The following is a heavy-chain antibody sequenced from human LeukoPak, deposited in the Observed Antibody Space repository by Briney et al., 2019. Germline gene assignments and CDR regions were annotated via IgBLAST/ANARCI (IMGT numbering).Heavy chain of an antibody. CDR2: ISSNSGSI. CDR1: GFTLDDYG. J-gene: IGHJ6*02. Sequence: QPGRSLRLSWAASGFTLDDYGMDWVGQAPGKGGEVFSGISSNSGSIGYAASVKGRFTISRDNSKNPLYLQMNSLRAEDTALYYCAKDILVYYGMDFWGQGTTVTVSS. CDR3: AKDILVYYGMDF. V-gene: IGHV3-9*01.